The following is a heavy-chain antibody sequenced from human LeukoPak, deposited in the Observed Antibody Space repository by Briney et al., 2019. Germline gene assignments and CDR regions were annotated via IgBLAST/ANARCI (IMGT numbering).Heavy chain of an antibody. CDR1: GFTFSSYS. CDR3: ARDGLYSSGWFEGDAFDI. CDR2: ISSSSSYI. D-gene: IGHD6-19*01. V-gene: IGHV3-21*01. J-gene: IGHJ3*02. Sequence: PGESLRLSCAASGFTFSSYSMNWVRQAPGKGLEWVSSISSSSSYIYYTDSVKGRFTISRDNAKNSLYLQMNSLRAEDTAVYYCARDGLYSSGWFEGDAFDIWGQGTMVTVSS.